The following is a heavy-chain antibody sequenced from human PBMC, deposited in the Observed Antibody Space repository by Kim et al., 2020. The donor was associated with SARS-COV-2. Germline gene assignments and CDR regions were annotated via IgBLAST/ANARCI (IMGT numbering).Heavy chain of an antibody. CDR3: ARILWVSGMDV. CDR2: T. D-gene: IGHD3-10*01. V-gene: IGHV3-74*01. Sequence: TSYADSGEGRFTISRDNAKNTFYLQMNSLGAEDTAVYYCARILWVSGMDVWGQGTTVTVSS. J-gene: IGHJ6*02.